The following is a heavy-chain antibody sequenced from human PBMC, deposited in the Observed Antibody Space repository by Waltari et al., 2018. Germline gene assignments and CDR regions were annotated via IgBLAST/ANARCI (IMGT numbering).Heavy chain of an antibody. CDR2: IIPIFVTA. CDR3: ARVPDYSNDYYYYYMDV. Sequence: QVQLVQSGAEVKKPGSSVKVSCKASGGTFSSYAISWVRQAPGQGLEWMGGIIPIFVTANYAQKFQGRVTITADESTSTAYMGLSSLRSEDTAVYYCARVPDYSNDYYYYYMDVWGKGTTVTISS. J-gene: IGHJ6*03. V-gene: IGHV1-69*12. CDR1: GGTFSSYA. D-gene: IGHD4-4*01.